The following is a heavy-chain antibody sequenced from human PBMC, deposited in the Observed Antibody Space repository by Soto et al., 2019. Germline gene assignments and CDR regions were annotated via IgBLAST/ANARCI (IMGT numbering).Heavy chain of an antibody. CDR2: INAGSGNT. CDR3: AREIASPGKGNWFDP. D-gene: IGHD6-13*01. J-gene: IGHJ5*02. CDR1: GYTFTGYA. Sequence: ASVKVSCKASGYTFTGYAMHWVRQAPGQRLEWIGWINAGSGNTKYSQRFQGRVTITRDTSASTAYMELSSLRSEDTAVYYCAREIASPGKGNWFDPWGQGTLVTVS. V-gene: IGHV1-3*01.